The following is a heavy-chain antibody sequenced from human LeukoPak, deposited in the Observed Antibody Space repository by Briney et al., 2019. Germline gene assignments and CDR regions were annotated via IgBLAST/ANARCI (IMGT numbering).Heavy chain of an antibody. CDR1: GLTFSSYS. CDR2: VSSASGYI. V-gene: IGHV3-21*01. CDR3: AKDLNGYFDY. J-gene: IGHJ4*02. Sequence: GGSLRLSRAASGLTFSSYSMSWVRQAPGKGLEWVSSVSSASGYIYYADSVKGRFTISRDNSKNTLYLQMNSLRDEDAAMYYCAKDLNGYFDYWGQGTLVTVSS.